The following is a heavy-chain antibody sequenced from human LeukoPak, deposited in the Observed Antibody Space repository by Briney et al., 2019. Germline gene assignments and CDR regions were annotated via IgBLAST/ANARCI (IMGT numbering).Heavy chain of an antibody. J-gene: IGHJ4*02. Sequence: TGGSLRLSCAGSGFSFSSYWMAWVRQAPGKGLEWVASINQDVSRIHYVDSVKGRFTISRDNAKNSLFLQMNSLRVEDTAVYYCAILKDGVTKFDYWGQGTLVTVSS. D-gene: IGHD4-17*01. CDR1: GFSFSSYW. CDR3: AILKDGVTKFDY. CDR2: INQDVSRI. V-gene: IGHV3-7*01.